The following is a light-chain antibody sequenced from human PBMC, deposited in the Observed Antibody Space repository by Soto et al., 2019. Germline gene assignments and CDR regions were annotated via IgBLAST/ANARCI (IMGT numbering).Light chain of an antibody. V-gene: IGLV2-14*01. CDR3: SSYTSNSTLV. CDR1: SSDVGGYNY. CDR2: DVS. J-gene: IGLJ1*01. Sequence: QSVLTQPASVSGSPGQAITISCTGNSSDVGGYNYVSWYQQHPGKAPKLMIYDVSNRPSGVSNRFSGSKSGNTASLTISGLQAEDEADYYCSSYTSNSTLVFGTGTKVTV.